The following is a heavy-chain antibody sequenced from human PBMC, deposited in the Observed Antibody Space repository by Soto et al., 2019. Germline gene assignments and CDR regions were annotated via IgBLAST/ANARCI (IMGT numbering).Heavy chain of an antibody. CDR1: GFTFSSYG. CDR2: ISSSSSTI. Sequence: GGSLRLSCAASGFTFSSYGMHWVRQAPGKGLEWVSYISSSSSTIYYADSVKGRFTISRDNAKNSLYLQMNSLRAEDTAVYYCARELYRLLYFDGVRSDAFYICGRRTMVTVS. V-gene: IGHV3-48*01. J-gene: IGHJ3*02. CDR3: ARELYRLLYFDGVRSDAFYI. D-gene: IGHD3-9*01.